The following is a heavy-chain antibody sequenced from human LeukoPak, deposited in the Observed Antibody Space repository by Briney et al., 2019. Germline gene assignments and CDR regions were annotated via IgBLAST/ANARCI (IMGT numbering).Heavy chain of an antibody. Sequence: PGGSLRLSCAASGFTFSSYGMHWVRQAPGKGLEWVAVISYDGSNKYYADSVKGRFTISRDNSKNTLYLQMNSLRAEDTAVYYCARDRAPYYDSSGSFDYWGQGTLVTVSS. D-gene: IGHD3-22*01. CDR1: GFTFSSYG. CDR3: ARDRAPYYDSSGSFDY. J-gene: IGHJ4*02. V-gene: IGHV3-30*03. CDR2: ISYDGSNK.